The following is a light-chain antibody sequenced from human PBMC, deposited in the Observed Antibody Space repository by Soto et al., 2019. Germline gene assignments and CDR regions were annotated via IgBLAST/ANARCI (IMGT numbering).Light chain of an antibody. Sequence: DVRMTQSPSSLSASIGDRVTLTCRASQKIAEFLNWYQVKSDKGPKLLIYGTSTMQSGVPSRFSGGGCGTEFAISMSNLHPEAFEVYYCQQFYSPVLSCGGGTRVELK. CDR2: GTS. J-gene: IGKJ4*01. CDR1: QKIAEF. CDR3: QQFYSPVLS. V-gene: IGKV1-39*01.